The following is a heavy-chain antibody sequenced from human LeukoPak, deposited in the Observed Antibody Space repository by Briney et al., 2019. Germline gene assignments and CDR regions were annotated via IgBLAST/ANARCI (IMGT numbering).Heavy chain of an antibody. CDR2: IYYSGST. CDR1: GGSISSSSYY. J-gene: IGHJ6*02. D-gene: IGHD3-16*01. V-gene: IGHV4-39*07. CDR3: ARDEVGETDYYYYYGMDV. Sequence: SETLSLTCTVSGGSISSSSYYWGWIRQPPGKGLEWIGSIYYSGSTYYNPSLKSRVTISVDTSKNQFSLKLSSVTAADTAVYYCARDEVGETDYYYYYGMDVWGQGTTVTVSS.